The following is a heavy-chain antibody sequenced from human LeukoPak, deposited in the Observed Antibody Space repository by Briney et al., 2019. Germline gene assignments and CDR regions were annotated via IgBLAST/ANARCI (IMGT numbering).Heavy chain of an antibody. J-gene: IGHJ4*02. V-gene: IGHV1-2*02. D-gene: IGHD3-22*01. CDR2: INPNSGGT. Sequence: EASVKVSCKASGYTFTGYYMHWVRQAPGQGLEWMGWINPNSGGTNYAQKFQGRVTMTRDTSISTAYMELSRLRSDDTAVYYCARDRGYYDSSGYYYGGDFDYWGQGTLVTVSS. CDR3: ARDRGYYDSSGYYYGGDFDY. CDR1: GYTFTGYY.